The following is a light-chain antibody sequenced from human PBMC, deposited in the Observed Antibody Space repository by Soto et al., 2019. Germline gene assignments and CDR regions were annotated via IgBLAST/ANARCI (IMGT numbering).Light chain of an antibody. CDR3: QQYGTSREYT. CDR2: GAS. CDR1: QSVTSGY. J-gene: IGKJ2*01. Sequence: EIVLTQSPGTLSLSPGERATLSCRASQSVTSGYLAWYQQKPGQAPRLLIFGASSRVTGTPDRFIGSGSGTDFTLTISRLEPEDFAVYYCQQYGTSREYTFGQGTKLEIK. V-gene: IGKV3-20*01.